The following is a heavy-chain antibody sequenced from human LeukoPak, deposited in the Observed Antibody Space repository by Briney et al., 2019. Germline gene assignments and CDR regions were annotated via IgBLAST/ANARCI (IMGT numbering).Heavy chain of an antibody. Sequence: LRLSCAASGFTVSSNYMSWVRQAPGKGLEWIGYIYYSGSTYYNPSLKSRVTISVDTSKNQFSLKLSSVTAADTAVYYCARGSYDILTGYPYWGQGTLVTVSS. CDR1: GFTVSSNY. D-gene: IGHD3-9*01. V-gene: IGHV4-30-4*08. J-gene: IGHJ4*02. CDR3: ARGSYDILTGYPY. CDR2: IYYSGST.